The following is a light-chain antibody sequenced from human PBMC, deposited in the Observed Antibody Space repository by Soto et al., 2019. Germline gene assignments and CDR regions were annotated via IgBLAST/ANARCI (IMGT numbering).Light chain of an antibody. CDR2: DAS. V-gene: IGKV3-11*01. CDR3: QQRSNWPLLT. Sequence: ETVLTQSPATLALSPGERATLSCRASQSVSSYLAWYQQKPGQGPRLLIYDASNRATGIPARFSGSGSGTDVTLTISSLEPEDFAVYYCQQRSNWPLLTFGPGTKVDIK. J-gene: IGKJ3*01. CDR1: QSVSSY.